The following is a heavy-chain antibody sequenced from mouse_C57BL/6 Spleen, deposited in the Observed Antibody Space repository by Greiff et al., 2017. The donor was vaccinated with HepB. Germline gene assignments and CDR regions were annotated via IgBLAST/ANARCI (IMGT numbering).Heavy chain of an antibody. J-gene: IGHJ3*01. V-gene: IGHV1-53*01. Sequence: QVQLQQPGTELVKPGASVKLSCKASGYTFTSYWMHWVKQRPGQGLEWIGNINPSNGGTNYNEKFKSKATLTVDKSSSTADMQLSSLTSEDSAVYYCARASLITTVVAPWFAYWGQGTLVTVSA. D-gene: IGHD1-1*01. CDR1: GYTFTSYW. CDR3: ARASLITTVVAPWFAY. CDR2: INPSNGGT.